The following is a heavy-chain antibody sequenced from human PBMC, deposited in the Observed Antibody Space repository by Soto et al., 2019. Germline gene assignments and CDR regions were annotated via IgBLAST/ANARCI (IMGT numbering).Heavy chain of an antibody. CDR3: ARASATIAAAAIFDY. D-gene: IGHD6-13*01. V-gene: IGHV4-4*02. CDR1: GGSISSGGYS. Sequence: SETLSLTCTVSGGSISSGGYSWSWVRQPPGKGLEWIGEIYQSGSTNYNPSLESRVRMSVDKSRNQFSLKLTSVSAADTAVYYCARASATIAAAAIFDYWGQGTLVTVSS. J-gene: IGHJ4*02. CDR2: IYQSGST.